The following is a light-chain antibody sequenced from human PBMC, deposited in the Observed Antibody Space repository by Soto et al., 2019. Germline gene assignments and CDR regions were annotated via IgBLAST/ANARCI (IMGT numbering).Light chain of an antibody. CDR3: CSYVGGRTVV. V-gene: IGLV2-23*02. J-gene: IGLJ2*01. CDR1: SSDVGSYNL. Sequence: QSALAQPASVSGSPGQSITISCTGTSSDVGSYNLVSWYQQHPGKAPKLIIYEVSERPSGVSNRFSGSKSANTASLTISGLLAEDEADYYCCSYVGGRTVVFGGGTQLTVL. CDR2: EVS.